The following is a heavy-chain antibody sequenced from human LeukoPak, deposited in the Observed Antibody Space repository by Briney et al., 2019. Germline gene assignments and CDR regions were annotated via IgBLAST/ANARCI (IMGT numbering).Heavy chain of an antibody. Sequence: SETLSLTCTVSGGSISSYYWSWIRQPPGKGLEWIGYIYYSGSTNYNPSLKSRVTMSVDTSKNQFSLKLSSVTAADTAVYYCASSKVRGVSYWGQGTLVTVSS. CDR2: IYYSGST. J-gene: IGHJ4*02. CDR3: ASSKVRGVSY. D-gene: IGHD3-10*01. CDR1: GGSISSYY. V-gene: IGHV4-59*12.